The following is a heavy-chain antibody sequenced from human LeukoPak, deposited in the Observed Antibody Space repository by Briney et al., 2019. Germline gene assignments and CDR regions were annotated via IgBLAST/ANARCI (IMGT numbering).Heavy chain of an antibody. CDR2: IYLYGTT. CDR3: ARQKWEQQGRDYYFNGLDV. Sequence: PSETQSLTCSVSIGSISSSKWWSWVRQSPAQGLEWIGEIYLYGTTNYNPSFTSRVTMSVDRSRNQFSLKLTSVTAADTAVYYCARQKWEQQGRDYYFNGLDVWGPGTTVIVSS. J-gene: IGHJ6*02. D-gene: IGHD1/OR15-1a*01. CDR1: IGSISSSKW. V-gene: IGHV4-4*02.